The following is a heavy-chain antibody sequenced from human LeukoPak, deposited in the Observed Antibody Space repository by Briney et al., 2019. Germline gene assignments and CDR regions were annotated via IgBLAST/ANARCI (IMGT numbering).Heavy chain of an antibody. J-gene: IGHJ4*02. D-gene: IGHD1-14*01. V-gene: IGHV4-61*02. CDR2: IYTSGST. Sequence: SQTLSLTCTVSGGSISSGSYYWSRTRQPAGKGLEWIGRIYTSGSTNYNPSLKSRVTISVDTSKNQFSLKLSSVTAADTAVYYCARDQGDDRDYWGQGTLVTVSS. CDR1: GGSISSGSYY. CDR3: ARDQGDDRDY.